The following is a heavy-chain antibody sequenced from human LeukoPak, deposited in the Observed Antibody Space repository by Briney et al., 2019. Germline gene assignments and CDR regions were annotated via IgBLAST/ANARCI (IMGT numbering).Heavy chain of an antibody. Sequence: SGGSLRLSCAASGFTFSTYAMNWVRQAPGKGLEWVSALSGSAGSTYYADSVRGRFTISRDNPGNVFYLQMDSLRAEDTAVYYCTRVAQSGPTGWFDRWGQGTLVTVSS. V-gene: IGHV3-23*01. D-gene: IGHD1-1*01. CDR3: TRVAQSGPTGWFDR. J-gene: IGHJ5*02. CDR2: LSGSAGST. CDR1: GFTFSTYA.